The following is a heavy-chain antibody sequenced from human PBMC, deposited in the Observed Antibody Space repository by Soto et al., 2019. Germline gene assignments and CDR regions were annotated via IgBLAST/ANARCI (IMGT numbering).Heavy chain of an antibody. Sequence: SGGSLRLSCAASGFTFSSYAMSWVRQAPGKGLEWVSAISGSGGSTYYADSVKGRFTISRDNSKNTLYLQMNSLRAEDTAVYYCAKDQVSSYGYNYYYYGMDVWGQGTTGTVSS. V-gene: IGHV3-23*01. CDR3: AKDQVSSYGYNYYYYGMDV. CDR1: GFTFSSYA. J-gene: IGHJ6*02. CDR2: ISGSGGST. D-gene: IGHD5-18*01.